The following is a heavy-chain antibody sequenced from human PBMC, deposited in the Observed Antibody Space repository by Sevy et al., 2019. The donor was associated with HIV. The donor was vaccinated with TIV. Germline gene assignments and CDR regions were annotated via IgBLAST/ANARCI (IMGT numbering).Heavy chain of an antibody. Sequence: GGSLRLSCAASGFTFIDYTINWIRQTPGKGLGWVSSMSSTDKYIFYADSVKGRFTVSIDKAKNSVYLQMNSLTIEDTGIYYCARDNRSRPPDVWGQGTTVTVSS. D-gene: IGHD6-13*01. J-gene: IGHJ6*02. V-gene: IGHV3-21*06. CDR3: ARDNRSRPPDV. CDR2: MSSTDKYI. CDR1: GFTFIDYT.